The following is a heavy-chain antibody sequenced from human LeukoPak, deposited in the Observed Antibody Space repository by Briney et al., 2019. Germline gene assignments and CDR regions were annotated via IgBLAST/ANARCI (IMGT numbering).Heavy chain of an antibody. CDR3: ARNIGGYSYGPFDY. Sequence: ASVKVSCKASGYTFTSYGISWVRQAPGQGLEWMGWISAYNGNTNYAQKLQGRVTMTIDTSTSTAYMELRSLRSDDTAVYYCARNIGGYSYGPFDYWGQGTLVTVSS. J-gene: IGHJ4*02. D-gene: IGHD5-18*01. CDR2: ISAYNGNT. V-gene: IGHV1-18*01. CDR1: GYTFTSYG.